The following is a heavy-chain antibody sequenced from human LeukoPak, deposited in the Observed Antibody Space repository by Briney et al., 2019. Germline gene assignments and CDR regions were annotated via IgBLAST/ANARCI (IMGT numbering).Heavy chain of an antibody. J-gene: IGHJ6*02. D-gene: IGHD3-3*01. CDR2: MNPNSGNT. CDR1: GYTFTSYD. V-gene: IGHV1-8*01. Sequence: GASVKVSCKASGYTFTSYDINRVRQATGQGLEWMGWMNPNSGNTGYAQKFQGRVTMTRNTSISTAYMELSSLRSEDTAVYYCARGDTIFGVVITLSYGMDVWGQGTTVTVSS. CDR3: ARGDTIFGVVITLSYGMDV.